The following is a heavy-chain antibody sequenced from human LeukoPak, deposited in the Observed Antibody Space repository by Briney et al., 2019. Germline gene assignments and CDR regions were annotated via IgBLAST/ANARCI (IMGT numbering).Heavy chain of an antibody. D-gene: IGHD3-22*01. CDR3: ARNYYESSGYYLDHWYFDL. J-gene: IGHJ2*01. Sequence: GGSLRLSCAASGFTFSIFAMSWVRQAPGKGLEWVSTISGSGGSTHYADSVKGRFTISRDNSKNTLYLQMNSLRAEDTAVYFCARNYYESSGYYLDHWYFDLWGRGTLVTVSS. CDR2: ISGSGGST. CDR1: GFTFSIFA. V-gene: IGHV3-23*01.